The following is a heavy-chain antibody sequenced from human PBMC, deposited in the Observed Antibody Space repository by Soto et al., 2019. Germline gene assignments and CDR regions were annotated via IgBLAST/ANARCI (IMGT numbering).Heavy chain of an antibody. V-gene: IGHV3-23*01. D-gene: IGHD4-4*01. Sequence: GGSLTLSCAASGFPFSSYVMSWVRQAPGQGLEWVSGISGGGSNTFYADSVKGRFTISRDNSKNTLLLQMNSLGAEDTAVYYCAKDSNKYSSSLRGRYFDYWGQGIGVTVSS. CDR1: GFPFSSYV. J-gene: IGHJ4*02. CDR2: ISGGGSNT. CDR3: AKDSNKYSSSLRGRYFDY.